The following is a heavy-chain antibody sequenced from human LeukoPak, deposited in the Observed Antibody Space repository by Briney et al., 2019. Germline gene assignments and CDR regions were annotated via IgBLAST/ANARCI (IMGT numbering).Heavy chain of an antibody. D-gene: IGHD1-1*01. J-gene: IGHJ4*02. Sequence: ASVKVSCKASGYTFTSYYMHWVRQAPGQGLEWMGIINPSGGSTSYAQKFQGRVTMTRDTSTSTVYMELSSLRSEDTAVYYFDRGKLERRSRRYFDYRGQATLDTVPS. CDR1: GYTFTSYY. CDR2: INPSGGST. V-gene: IGHV1-46*03. CDR3: DRGKLERRSRRYFDY.